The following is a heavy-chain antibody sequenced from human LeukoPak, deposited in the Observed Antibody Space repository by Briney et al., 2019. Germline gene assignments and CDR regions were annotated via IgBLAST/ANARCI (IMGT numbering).Heavy chain of an antibody. CDR3: ASPGRSDFWSGYMY. V-gene: IGHV1-46*01. CDR2: INPRGGST. Sequence: ASVKVSCKASGYTFTSHFMHWVRQAPGQGLEWMGIINPRGGSTSYTQKFQGRVTMTRDTSTSTAYMELSRLRSDDTAVYYCASPGRSDFWSGYMYWGQGTLVTVSS. CDR1: GYTFTSHF. J-gene: IGHJ4*02. D-gene: IGHD3-3*01.